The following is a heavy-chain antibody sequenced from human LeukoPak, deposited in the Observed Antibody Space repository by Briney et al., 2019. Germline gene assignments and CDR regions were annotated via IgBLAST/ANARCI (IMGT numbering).Heavy chain of an antibody. CDR2: ISGSGGST. CDR1: GFTFSSYG. Sequence: GGSLRLSCAASGFTFSSYGMSWVRQAPGKGLEWVSAISGSGGSTYYADSVKGRFTISRDDAKNSLSLQMDSLRAEDTAIYYCARHRAPSGSYYNVYHYYYMDVWGKGTTVTISS. D-gene: IGHD3-10*01. CDR3: ARHRAPSGSYYNVYHYYYMDV. V-gene: IGHV3-23*01. J-gene: IGHJ6*03.